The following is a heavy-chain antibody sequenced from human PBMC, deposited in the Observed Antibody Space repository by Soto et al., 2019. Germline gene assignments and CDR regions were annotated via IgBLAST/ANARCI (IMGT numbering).Heavy chain of an antibody. Sequence: QVQLQESGPGLVKPSGTLSLTCAVSGDSISSSKWWSWLRQPPGKGLEWIGEIYHSGSTNYNPSLKSRVIVSVDKSKNQFSLKLSSVTDADTAVYYYARWERQQQRDYWGQATLATVSS. CDR3: ARWERQQQRDY. CDR1: GDSISSSKW. J-gene: IGHJ4*02. D-gene: IGHD6-13*01. CDR2: IYHSGST. V-gene: IGHV4-4*02.